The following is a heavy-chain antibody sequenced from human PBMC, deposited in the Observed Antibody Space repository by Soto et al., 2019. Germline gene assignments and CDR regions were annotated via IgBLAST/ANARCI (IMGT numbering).Heavy chain of an antibody. CDR2: VNPSGGHT. J-gene: IGHJ4*02. Sequence: QVQLMQSGAEGKKHGASVKVSCKASGDTFSDYYLHWVRQAPGQGLEWMGTVNPSGGHTTYSQHFLGRVTMTRDTSTSTLHMELTSLTSEDTAVYYCARGGHVVVVTAALDYWGQGTLVTVSS. D-gene: IGHD2-21*02. CDR1: GDTFSDYY. V-gene: IGHV1-46*01. CDR3: ARGGHVVVVTAALDY.